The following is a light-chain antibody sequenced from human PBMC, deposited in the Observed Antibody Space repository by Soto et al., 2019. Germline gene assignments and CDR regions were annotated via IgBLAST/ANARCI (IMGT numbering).Light chain of an antibody. V-gene: IGKV3-11*01. CDR2: DAS. CDR3: QQPNKWPNT. CDR1: QRVSSY. Sequence: EIVLTQSPATLSLSPGERATLSCRASQRVSSYLAWYQQKPGQAPRLLIYDASNRATGVPARFSGSGSGTGFTLTISRLEPEDFAVYFCQQPNKWPNTFGQGTKLEIK. J-gene: IGKJ2*01.